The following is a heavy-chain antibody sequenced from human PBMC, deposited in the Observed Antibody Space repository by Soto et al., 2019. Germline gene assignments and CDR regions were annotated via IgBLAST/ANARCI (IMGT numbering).Heavy chain of an antibody. Sequence: PLETLSLTCAVYGGSFSCYYLSWIRQPPGKGLEWIGEINHSGSTNYNPSLKSRVTISVDTSKNQFSLKLSSVTAADTAVYYCARGTPIAALYYWGQGTLVTVSS. CDR2: INHSGST. V-gene: IGHV4-34*01. D-gene: IGHD6-13*01. CDR1: GGSFSCYY. CDR3: ARGTPIAALYY. J-gene: IGHJ4*02.